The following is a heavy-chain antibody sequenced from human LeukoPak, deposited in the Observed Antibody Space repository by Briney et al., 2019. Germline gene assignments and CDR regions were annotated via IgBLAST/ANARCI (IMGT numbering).Heavy chain of an antibody. V-gene: IGHV4-59*01. CDR2: IYYSEAT. CDR3: ARLQGDSTAIFGY. J-gene: IGHJ4*02. D-gene: IGHD2-21*01. Sequence: PSETLSLTCTVSGGSISGDYWSWIRQPPGKGLEWVAYIYYSEATNYNPSLKSRATISVDTSKNQFSLRLSSVTAADTAVYYCARLQGDSTAIFGYWGQGTLVSVSS. CDR1: GGSISGDY.